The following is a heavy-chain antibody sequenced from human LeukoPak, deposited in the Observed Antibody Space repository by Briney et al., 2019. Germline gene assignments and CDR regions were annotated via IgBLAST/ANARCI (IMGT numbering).Heavy chain of an antibody. CDR2: ISTTGSSI. V-gene: IGHV3-48*03. CDR3: ARGHYQMGL. CDR1: GFTFSSYE. J-gene: IGHJ4*02. Sequence: GGSLRLSCAASGFTFSSYEMNWVRQAPGKGLEWVSYISTTGSSIYYADSVKGRFTISRDNAKNSLYLQMDSLRVEDTAVYYCARGHYQMGLWGQGALVTVSS. D-gene: IGHD1-26*01.